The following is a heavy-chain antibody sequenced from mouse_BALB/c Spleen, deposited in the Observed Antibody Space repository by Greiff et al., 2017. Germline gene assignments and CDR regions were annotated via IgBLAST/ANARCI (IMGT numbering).Heavy chain of an antibody. V-gene: IGHV5-6-4*01. CDR1: GFTFSSYT. D-gene: IGHD2-14*01. CDR3: TRDQGYRYDGYFDV. Sequence: DVMPVESGGGLVKPGGSLKLSCAASGFTFSSYTMSWVRQTPEKRLEWVATISSGGSYTYYPDSVKGRFTISRDNAKNTLYLQMSSLKSEDTAMYYCTRDQGYRYDGYFDVWCAGTTVTVSS. CDR2: ISSGGSYT. J-gene: IGHJ1*01.